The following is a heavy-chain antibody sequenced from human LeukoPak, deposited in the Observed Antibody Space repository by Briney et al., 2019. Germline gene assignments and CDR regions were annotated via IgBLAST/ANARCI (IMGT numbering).Heavy chain of an antibody. J-gene: IGHJ5*02. V-gene: IGHV4-59*12. Sequence: PSETLSLTCTVSGASISSYYWSWIRQPPGRGLEWIGYIYNGGNTNYNPSLKSRVTMSVDTSKNQISLELTPLTAADTAMYYCARSTMVNTATGWFDPWGQGTLVTVSS. D-gene: IGHD4/OR15-4a*01. CDR2: IYNGGNT. CDR1: GASISSYY. CDR3: ARSTMVNTATGWFDP.